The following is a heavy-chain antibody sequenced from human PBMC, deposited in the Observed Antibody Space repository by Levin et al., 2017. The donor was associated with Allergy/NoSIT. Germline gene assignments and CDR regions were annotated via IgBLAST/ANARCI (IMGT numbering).Heavy chain of an antibody. J-gene: IGHJ4*02. CDR3: ARTIGGNVEVTGPRGYYDK. CDR1: GFTFSGYG. D-gene: IGHD3-16*01. Sequence: SCAASGFTFSGYGMHWVRQAPGKGLEWVALIWNDGSHKYYADSVEGRFTISRDNSRNILYLEMNSLRAEDTGLYYCARTIGGNVEVTGPRGYYDKWGQGTLVTVSS. V-gene: IGHV3-33*01. CDR2: IWNDGSHK.